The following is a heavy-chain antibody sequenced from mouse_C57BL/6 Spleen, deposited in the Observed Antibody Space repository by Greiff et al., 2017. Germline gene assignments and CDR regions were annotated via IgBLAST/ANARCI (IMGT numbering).Heavy chain of an antibody. CDR3: ARDGPYDFDY. V-gene: IGHV1-69*01. CDR2: IDPSDSYT. CDR1: GYTFTSYW. Sequence: VQLQQPGAELVMPGASVKLSCKASGYTFTSYWMHWVKQRPGQGLEWIGEIDPSDSYTNYNQKFKGKSTLTVDKSSSTAYMQLSSLTSEDSAVYYCARDGPYDFDYWGQGTTLTGSS. J-gene: IGHJ2*01. D-gene: IGHD1-2*01.